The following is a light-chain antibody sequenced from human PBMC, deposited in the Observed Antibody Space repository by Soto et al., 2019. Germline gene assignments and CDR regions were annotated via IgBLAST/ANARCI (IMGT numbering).Light chain of an antibody. J-gene: IGKJ1*01. CDR2: WAS. V-gene: IGKV4-1*01. CDR1: QSVLYSSNKWNY. CDR3: QQYSSYSTWT. Sequence: DIVMTQSPDSLTVSLGERATINCRSSQSVLYSSNKWNYLGWYQKKPGQPPKLLIYWASTRASGVPDRFSGSGSETDFTLTISSLQPDDFAAYYCQQYSSYSTWTFGQGTRVEIK.